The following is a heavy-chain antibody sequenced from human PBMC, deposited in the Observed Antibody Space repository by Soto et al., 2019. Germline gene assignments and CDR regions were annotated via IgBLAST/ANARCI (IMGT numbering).Heavy chain of an antibody. D-gene: IGHD3-10*02. Sequence: QVQLQESGPGLVKPSGTLSLTCAASGGSISSSNWWSWVRQPPGKGLEWIGEIYHSGSTNYIPSLKRRVTISVDKSKNQFSLKLSSVTAADTAVYYCASVRGGYYYAMDVWGQGTTVTVSS. V-gene: IGHV4-4*02. CDR3: ASVRGGYYYAMDV. J-gene: IGHJ6*02. CDR2: IYHSGST. CDR1: GGSISSSNW.